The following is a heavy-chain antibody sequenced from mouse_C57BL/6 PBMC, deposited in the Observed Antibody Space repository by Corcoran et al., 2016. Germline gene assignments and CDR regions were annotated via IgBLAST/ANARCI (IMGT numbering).Heavy chain of an antibody. D-gene: IGHD2-5*01. V-gene: IGHV1S56*01. CDR1: GYSFTSYY. J-gene: IGHJ2*01. CDR2: IYPGDGDT. Sequence: QVQLQQSGPELVKPGASVKISCKASGYSFTSYYIHWVKQRPGQGLEWIGQIYPGDGDTNYNGKFKGKATLTADKSSSTAYMQLSSLTSEDSAVYFCARAYYSNFLDYWGQGTTLTVSS. CDR3: ARAYYSNFLDY.